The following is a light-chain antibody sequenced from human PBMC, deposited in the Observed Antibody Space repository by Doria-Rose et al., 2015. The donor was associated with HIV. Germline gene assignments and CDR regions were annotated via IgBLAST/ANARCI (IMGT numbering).Light chain of an antibody. Sequence: ETVLTQSPATLSVSPGERATLSCRASQGIGSDLAWYQQKPGQAPRLLIYRASIRATGIPPRFTGGGSGTEFTLTISSLQSEDFAVCFCQQYSQWPPYTFGQGTKLEVK. J-gene: IGKJ2*01. CDR3: QQYSQWPPYT. CDR1: QGIGSD. V-gene: IGKV3-15*01. CDR2: RAS.